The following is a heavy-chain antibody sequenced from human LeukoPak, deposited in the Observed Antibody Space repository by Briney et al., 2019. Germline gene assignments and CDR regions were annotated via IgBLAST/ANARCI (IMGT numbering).Heavy chain of an antibody. D-gene: IGHD6-13*01. Sequence: GASVGVSCKASGYTFTGYYMHWVRQAPGQGLEWMGWINPNSGNTGYAQKFQGRVTMTRNTSISTACMELSSLRSEDTAVYYCARFSSSWYNNWFDPWGQGTLVTVSS. J-gene: IGHJ5*02. CDR2: INPNSGNT. V-gene: IGHV1-8*02. CDR1: GYTFTGYY. CDR3: ARFSSSWYNNWFDP.